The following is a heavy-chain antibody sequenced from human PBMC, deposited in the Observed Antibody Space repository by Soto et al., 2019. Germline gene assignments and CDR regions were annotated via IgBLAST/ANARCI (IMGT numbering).Heavy chain of an antibody. V-gene: IGHV4-30-2*01. CDR3: ARARGDDPNYYYGMDV. CDR2: INHSGST. D-gene: IGHD3-3*01. CDR1: GGSISSGGYS. Sequence: SETLSLTCAVSGGSISSGGYSWSWIRQPPGKGLEWIGYINHSGSTNYNPSLKSRVTISVDTSKNQFSLKLSSVTAADTAVYYCARARGDDPNYYYGMDVWGQGTTVTVSS. J-gene: IGHJ6*02.